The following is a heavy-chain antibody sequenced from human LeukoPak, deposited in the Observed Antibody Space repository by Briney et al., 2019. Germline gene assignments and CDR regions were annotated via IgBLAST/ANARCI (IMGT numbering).Heavy chain of an antibody. Sequence: GESRRISCKASGYPFTTYWIGWVRQMPGRGLEWMGVVYPGDSYTRYSPSFQGQVTISADKSISTAFLQWNSLKASDSAMYFCVRQGDGSGWLFHYWGQGTLATVSS. CDR3: VRQGDGSGWLFHY. CDR1: GYPFTTYW. J-gene: IGHJ4*02. D-gene: IGHD6-19*01. CDR2: VYPGDSYT. V-gene: IGHV5-51*01.